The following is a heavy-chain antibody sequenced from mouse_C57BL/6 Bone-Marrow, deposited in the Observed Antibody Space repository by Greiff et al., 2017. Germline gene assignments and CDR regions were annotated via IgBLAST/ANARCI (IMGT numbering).Heavy chain of an antibody. CDR3: ARDGDRKGDYAMDY. Sequence: EVQLQESEGGLVQPGSSMKLSCTASGFTFSDYYMAWVRQVPEKGLEWVANINYDGSSTYYLDSLKSRFIISRDNAKNILYLQMSSLKSEDTATYYCARDGDRKGDYAMDYWGQGTSVTVSS. CDR2: INYDGSST. J-gene: IGHJ4*01. V-gene: IGHV5-16*01. CDR1: GFTFSDYY.